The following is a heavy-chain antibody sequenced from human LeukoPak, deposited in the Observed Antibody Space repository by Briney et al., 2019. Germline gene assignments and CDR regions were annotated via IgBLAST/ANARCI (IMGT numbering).Heavy chain of an antibody. D-gene: IGHD3-10*01. CDR3: AGMLESDYGSGSSYDY. Sequence: PSRTLSLTCTVSGGSISSGSYYWSWIRQPAGKGLEWIGRIYTSGSTNYNPSLKSRVTISVDTSKNQFSLKLSSVTAADTAVYYCAGMLESDYGSGSSYDYWGQGTLVTVSS. CDR1: GGSISSGSYY. V-gene: IGHV4-61*02. J-gene: IGHJ4*02. CDR2: IYTSGST.